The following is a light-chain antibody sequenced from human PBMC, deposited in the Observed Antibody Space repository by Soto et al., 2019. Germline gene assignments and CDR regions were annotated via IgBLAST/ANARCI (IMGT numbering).Light chain of an antibody. V-gene: IGKV3-15*01. CDR2: GAS. J-gene: IGKJ5*01. Sequence: EIVMTQSPATLSVSPGERVTLSCRASQSVRSDLAWYQQKPGQAPRLLIYGASTRATGIPARFSGSGSGTDFTLTVSSLQSEDFAVCYCQQRSNSVTFGQGTRLEIK. CDR3: QQRSNSVT. CDR1: QSVRSD.